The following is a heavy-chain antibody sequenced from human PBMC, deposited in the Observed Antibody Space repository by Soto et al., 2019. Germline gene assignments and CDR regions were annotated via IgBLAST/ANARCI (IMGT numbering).Heavy chain of an antibody. CDR3: TRDRVLPDF. D-gene: IGHD3-10*01. J-gene: IGHJ4*02. CDR1: GFTFGDYS. CDR2: IRNIASGGTA. V-gene: IGHV3-49*03. Sequence: GGSLRLSCSASGFTFGDYSMTWLRQAPGKGLEWVSFIRNIASGGTAEYAASVRGRFTISRDDSNSIAYLQMNSLRAEDTAMYYCTRDRVLPDFWSKGSLVPVSS.